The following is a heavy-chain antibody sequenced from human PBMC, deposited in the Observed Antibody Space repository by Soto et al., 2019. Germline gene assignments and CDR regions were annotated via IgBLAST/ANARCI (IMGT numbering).Heavy chain of an antibody. CDR3: ARVSGAYYYGMDV. CDR1: GGSISSSNW. CDR2: IYHSGST. J-gene: IGHJ6*02. V-gene: IGHV4-4*02. Sequence: QVQLQESGPGLVKPSGTLSLTCAVSGGSISSSNWWSWVRQPPGKGLELIGEIYHSGSTNYNPSLKSRVTISVDKSKNPFSLKLNSVTAADTAVYYCARVSGAYYYGMDVWGQGTTVTVSS.